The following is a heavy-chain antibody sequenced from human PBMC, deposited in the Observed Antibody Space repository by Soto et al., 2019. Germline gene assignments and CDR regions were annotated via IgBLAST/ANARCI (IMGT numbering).Heavy chain of an antibody. J-gene: IGHJ4*02. CDR3: ARQSGYYDSSGYPKYYFDY. V-gene: IGHV4-39*01. CDR2: IYYSGST. D-gene: IGHD3-22*01. CDR1: GGSISSSSYY. Sequence: ASETLSLTCTVSGGSISSSSYYWGWIRQPPGKGLEWIGSIYYSGSTYYNPSLKSRVTISVDTSKNQFSLKLSSVTAADTAVYYCARQSGYYDSSGYPKYYFDYWGQGTLVTVSS.